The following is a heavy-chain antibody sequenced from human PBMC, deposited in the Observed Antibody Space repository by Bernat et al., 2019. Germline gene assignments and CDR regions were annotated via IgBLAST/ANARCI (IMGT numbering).Heavy chain of an antibody. V-gene: IGHV3-30*18. CDR1: GFTFSSYG. Sequence: QVQLVESGGGVAQPGRSLRLSCAASGFTFSSYGMHWVRQAPGKGLEWVAVISYDGSNKYYADSVKGRFTISRDNSKNTLYLQMNSLRAEDTAVYYCAKEGLNYYGMDVWGQGTTVTVSS. CDR2: ISYDGSNK. J-gene: IGHJ6*02. CDR3: AKEGLNYYGMDV. D-gene: IGHD3-16*01.